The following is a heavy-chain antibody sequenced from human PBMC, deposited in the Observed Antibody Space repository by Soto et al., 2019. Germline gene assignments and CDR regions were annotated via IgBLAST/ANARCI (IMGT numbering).Heavy chain of an antibody. CDR1: GYTFTSYG. J-gene: IGHJ3*02. CDR2: ISAYNDNT. CDR3: ARGNYDSSGYYYLQGPLDI. D-gene: IGHD3-22*01. V-gene: IGHV1-18*01. Sequence: ASVKVSCKASGYTFTSYGISWVRQAPGQGLEWMGWISAYNDNTNYAQKLQGRVTMTTDTSTSTAYMELRSLRSDDTAVYYCARGNYDSSGYYYLQGPLDIWGQGTMVTVSS.